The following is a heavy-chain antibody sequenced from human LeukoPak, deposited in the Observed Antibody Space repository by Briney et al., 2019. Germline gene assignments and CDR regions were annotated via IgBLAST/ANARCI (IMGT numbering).Heavy chain of an antibody. CDR1: GFTFSSYS. Sequence: NPGGSLRLSCAASGFTFSSYSMNWVRQAPGKGLEWVSSISSSSSYMYYADSVKGRFTISRDNAKNSLYLQMNSLRAEDTAVYYCAREEGVEDWGQGTLVTVSS. V-gene: IGHV3-21*01. CDR3: AREEGVED. D-gene: IGHD3-10*01. J-gene: IGHJ4*02. CDR2: ISSSSSYM.